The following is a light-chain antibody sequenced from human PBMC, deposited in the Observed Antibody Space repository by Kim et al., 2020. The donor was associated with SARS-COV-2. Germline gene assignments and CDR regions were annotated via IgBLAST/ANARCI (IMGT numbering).Light chain of an antibody. V-gene: IGKV1-5*03. J-gene: IGKJ4*01. CDR1: QSINTW. CDR3: QQYNSYSVT. Sequence: AYVEDRVTLTCRARQSINTWLAQYQQKPGKAPKLLISEASSVERGVPSRFSGSGSGTEFTLTISSLQPDEIATYNCQQYNSYSVTFGGGTKVDIK. CDR2: EAS.